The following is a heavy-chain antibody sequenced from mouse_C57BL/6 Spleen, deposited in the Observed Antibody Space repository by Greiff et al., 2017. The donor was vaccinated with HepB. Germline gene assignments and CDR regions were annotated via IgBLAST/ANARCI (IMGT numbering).Heavy chain of an antibody. V-gene: IGHV7-1*01. CDR3: ARDDYGSSPFAY. CDR2: SRNKANDYTT. Sequence: EVMLVESGGGLVQSGRSLRLSCATSGFTFSDFYMEWVRQAPGKGLEWIAASRNKANDYTTEYSASVKGRFIVSRDTSQSILYLQMNALRAEDTAIYYCARDDYGSSPFAYWGQGTLVTVSA. J-gene: IGHJ3*01. CDR1: GFTFSDFY. D-gene: IGHD1-1*01.